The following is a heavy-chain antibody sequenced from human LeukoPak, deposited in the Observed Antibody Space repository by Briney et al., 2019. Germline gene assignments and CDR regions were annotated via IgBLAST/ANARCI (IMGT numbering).Heavy chain of an antibody. V-gene: IGHV3-23*01. CDR3: ARAVAALSSRFDY. D-gene: IGHD6-19*01. CDR2: ISGRGGST. J-gene: IGHJ4*02. Sequence: GGSLRLSCAASGFTFSSYAMSWVRQAPGKGLEWVSAISGRGGSTYYADSVKGRFTISRDNSKNTLYLQMNSLRAEDMAVYYCARAVAALSSRFDYWGQGTMVTVSS. CDR1: GFTFSSYA.